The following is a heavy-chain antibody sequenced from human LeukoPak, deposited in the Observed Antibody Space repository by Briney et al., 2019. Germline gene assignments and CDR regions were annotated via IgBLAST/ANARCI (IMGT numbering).Heavy chain of an antibody. Sequence: ASVKVSFKASGYTFTSYAMHWVRQAPGQGLEWMGWISAYNGNTNYAQKLQGRVTMTTDTSTSTAYMELRSLRSDDTAVYYCARSPEATAIAAAGTYLDPWGQGTLVTVSS. CDR2: ISAYNGNT. CDR1: GYTFTSYA. CDR3: ARSPEATAIAAAGTYLDP. D-gene: IGHD6-13*01. V-gene: IGHV1-18*01. J-gene: IGHJ5*02.